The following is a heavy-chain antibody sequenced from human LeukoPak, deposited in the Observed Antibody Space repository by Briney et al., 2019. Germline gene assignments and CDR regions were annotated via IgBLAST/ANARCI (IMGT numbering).Heavy chain of an antibody. J-gene: IGHJ6*03. CDR2: IYTSGST. V-gene: IGHV4-4*07. D-gene: IGHD3-10*01. CDR3: ARGNLLLWFGEVVDYYYYYYMDV. Sequence: SETLSLTCTVSGGSISSYYWSWIRQPAGKGLEWIGRIYTSGSTNYNPSPKSRATMSVDTSKNQFSLKLSSVTAADTAVYYCARGNLLLWFGEVVDYYYYYYMDVWGKGTTVTVSS. CDR1: GGSISSYY.